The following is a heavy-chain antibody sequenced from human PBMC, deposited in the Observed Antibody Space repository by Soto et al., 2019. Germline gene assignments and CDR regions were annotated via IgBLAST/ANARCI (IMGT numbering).Heavy chain of an antibody. D-gene: IGHD5-18*01. CDR2: INGDESST. CDR3: ARDGSTSWYSYDYPGMDV. V-gene: IGHV3-74*01. CDR1: GFTFSDYW. J-gene: IGHJ6*02. Sequence: EVQLVQSGGGLVQPGGSLRLSCAASGFTFSDYWMHWVRQGPGKGLVWVSRINGDESSTSYADSVKGRFTISRDNAKNTLYLQMNSLRAEDTALYYCARDGSTSWYSYDYPGMDVWGQGTTVTVSS.